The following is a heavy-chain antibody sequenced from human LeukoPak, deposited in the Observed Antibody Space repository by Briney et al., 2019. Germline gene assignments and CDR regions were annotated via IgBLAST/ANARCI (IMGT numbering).Heavy chain of an antibody. Sequence: SETLSLTCAVYGGSFSGYYWSWIRQPPGKGLEWIGEINHSGSTNYNPSLKSRVTISVDTSKNQFSLKLSSVTAADTAVYYCARGGFNIVVVPAATDNWFDPWGQGTLVTVSS. CDR3: ARGGFNIVVVPAATDNWFDP. J-gene: IGHJ5*02. CDR1: GGSFSGYY. D-gene: IGHD2-2*01. V-gene: IGHV4-34*01. CDR2: INHSGST.